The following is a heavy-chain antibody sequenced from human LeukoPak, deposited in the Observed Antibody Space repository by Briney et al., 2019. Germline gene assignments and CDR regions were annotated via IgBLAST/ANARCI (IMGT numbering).Heavy chain of an antibody. CDR3: ARTGIAAAGTSGEIDY. V-gene: IGHV1-18*01. CDR2: ISAYNGNT. Sequence: ASVTVSFTASGYTFTSYGISWVRQAPGQGLEWMGWISAYNGNTNYAQKLQGRVTMTTDTSTSTAYMELRSLRSDDTAVYYCARTGIAAAGTSGEIDYWGQGTLVTVSS. CDR1: GYTFTSYG. J-gene: IGHJ4*02. D-gene: IGHD6-13*01.